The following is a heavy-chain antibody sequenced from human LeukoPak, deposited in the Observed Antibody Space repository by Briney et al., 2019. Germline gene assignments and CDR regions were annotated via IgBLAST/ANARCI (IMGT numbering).Heavy chain of an antibody. V-gene: IGHV4-61*02. J-gene: IGHJ4*02. CDR2: IYTSGST. CDR3: ATLAAAGSFVFDY. CDR1: GGSISSGSYY. D-gene: IGHD6-13*01. Sequence: SETLSLTCTVSGGSISSGSYYWSWIRQPAGKGLEWIGRIYTSGSTNYNPSLKSRVTISVDTSKNQFSLKLSSVTAADTAVYYCATLAAAGSFVFDYWGQGTLVTVSS.